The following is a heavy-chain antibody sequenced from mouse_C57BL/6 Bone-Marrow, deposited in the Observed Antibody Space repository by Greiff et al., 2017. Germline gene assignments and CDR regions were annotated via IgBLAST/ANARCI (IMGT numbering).Heavy chain of an antibody. J-gene: IGHJ3*01. D-gene: IGHD6-1*01. V-gene: IGHV1-82*01. Sequence: QVQLQQSGPELVKPGASVKISCKASGYAFSSSWMNWVKQRPGKGLEWIGRIYPGDGDTKYNGKFKGKATLTADKSSSTAYMQLSSLTSEDSAVYFCARNSRFAYWGQGTLVTVSA. CDR1: GYAFSSSW. CDR2: IYPGDGDT. CDR3: ARNSRFAY.